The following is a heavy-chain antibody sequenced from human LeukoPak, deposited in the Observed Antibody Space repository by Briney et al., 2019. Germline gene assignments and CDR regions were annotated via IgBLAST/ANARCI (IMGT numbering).Heavy chain of an antibody. CDR1: GFTLNSYI. J-gene: IGHJ4*02. CDR3: AKAFDFWSIDY. D-gene: IGHD3-3*01. Sequence: PGRSLRLSCEASGFTLNSYIMHWVRQAPGKGLEWVAVISYDGSNKYYADSVKGRFTISRDNSKNTLYLQMNSLRAEDTAVYYCAKAFDFWSIDYWGQGALVTVSS. CDR2: ISYDGSNK. V-gene: IGHV3-30*04.